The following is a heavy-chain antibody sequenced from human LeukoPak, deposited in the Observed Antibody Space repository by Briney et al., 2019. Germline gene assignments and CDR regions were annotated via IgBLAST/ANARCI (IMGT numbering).Heavy chain of an antibody. Sequence: GASVKVSCGTSGYTFSSYSMHWVRQAPGQGLEWMGRISTYNGDTNYAQKLQGRVTMITDTSTSTASMELRSLRSDDTAVYYCARDSGYSSDYWGQGTLVTVSS. CDR3: ARDSGYSSDY. D-gene: IGHD5-18*01. J-gene: IGHJ4*02. V-gene: IGHV1-18*01. CDR2: ISTYNGDT. CDR1: GYTFSSYS.